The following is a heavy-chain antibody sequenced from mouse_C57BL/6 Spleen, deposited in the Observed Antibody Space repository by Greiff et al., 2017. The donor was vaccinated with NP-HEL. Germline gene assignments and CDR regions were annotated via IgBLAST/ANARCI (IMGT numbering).Heavy chain of an antibody. CDR1: GYTFTSYW. CDR2: IDPSDSYT. V-gene: IGHV1-69*01. D-gene: IGHD1-1*01. J-gene: IGHJ1*03. Sequence: QVQLQQPGAELVMPGASVKLSCKASGYTFTSYWMHWVKQRPGQGLEWIGEIDPSDSYTNYNQKFKGKSTLTVDKSSSTAYMRLSSLTSEDSAVYYCARDGSSLFDVWGTGTTVTVSS. CDR3: ARDGSSLFDV.